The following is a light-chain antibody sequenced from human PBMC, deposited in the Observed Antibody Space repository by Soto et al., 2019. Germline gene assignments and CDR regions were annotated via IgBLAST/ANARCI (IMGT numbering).Light chain of an antibody. V-gene: IGLV1-44*01. CDR2: SNN. CDR3: AAWDDSLGYV. Sequence: QSVLTQPPSASGTPGQRVTISCSGSSSNIGSNTVNWYQQLPGTAPKLLIYSNNQRPSGVPDRFSGSKSGTSASLAISGLQSEDEADYYCAAWDDSLGYVFGTGTKLIVL. CDR1: SSNIGSNT. J-gene: IGLJ1*01.